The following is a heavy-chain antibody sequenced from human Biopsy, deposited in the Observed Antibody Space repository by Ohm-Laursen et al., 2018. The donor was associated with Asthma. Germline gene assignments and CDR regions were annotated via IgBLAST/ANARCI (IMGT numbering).Heavy chain of an antibody. V-gene: IGHV1-18*01. CDR1: GYTFNSAG. CDR2: ISVYNGNT. Sequence: ESSVKVSCKTSGYTFNSAGITWVRQAPGQGLEWMGWISVYNGNTKVAQKLQDRVTMITDTSTSTAYMELSSLRSDDTAVYYCASPTYCSGSSCINNYYYALDVWGQGTTVTVSS. J-gene: IGHJ6*02. D-gene: IGHD2-15*01. CDR3: ASPTYCSGSSCINNYYYALDV.